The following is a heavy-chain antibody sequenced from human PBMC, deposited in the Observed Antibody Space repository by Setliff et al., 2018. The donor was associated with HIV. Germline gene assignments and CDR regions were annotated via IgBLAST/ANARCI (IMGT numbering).Heavy chain of an antibody. V-gene: IGHV3-23*01. CDR3: VKVSRGTVVRGVILVGYFDY. Sequence: GGSLRLSCAASGFTFSNYVMSWVRQTPGKGLEWVSVISRSGGRTYDADSGKGRFTIARDNSKNTLYLQMRSLRVEDTAVYYCVKVSRGTVVRGVILVGYFDYWGQGTLVTAPQ. CDR2: ISRSGGRT. J-gene: IGHJ4*02. D-gene: IGHD3-10*02. CDR1: GFTFSNYV.